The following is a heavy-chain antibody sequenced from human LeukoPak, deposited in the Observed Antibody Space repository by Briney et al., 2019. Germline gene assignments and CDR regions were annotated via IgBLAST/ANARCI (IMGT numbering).Heavy chain of an antibody. D-gene: IGHD5-18*01. Sequence: SVKVSCKASGGTFNNYAINWVRQAPGQGLEWMGGIIPIFGSSNYAQKFQGRVTITADESTTTAYMELSSLRSEDTAVYYSARVTHTELSTWFDPWGQGTLVTVSS. CDR3: ARVTHTELSTWFDP. CDR2: IIPIFGSS. CDR1: GGTFNNYA. V-gene: IGHV1-69*13. J-gene: IGHJ5*02.